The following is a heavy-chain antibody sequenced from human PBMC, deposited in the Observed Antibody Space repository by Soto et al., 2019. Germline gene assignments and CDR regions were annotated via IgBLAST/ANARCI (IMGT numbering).Heavy chain of an antibody. CDR1: GGTFSSYA. D-gene: IGHD6-19*01. CDR3: SSSSGWYEGWFDP. CDR2: IIPIFGTA. V-gene: IGHV1-69*06. J-gene: IGHJ5*02. Sequence: QVQLVQSGAEVKKPGSSVKVACKASGGTFSSYAISWVRQAPGQGLEWMGGIIPIFGTANYAQKFQGRVTITADKSTSAAYMELSSLRSEDTAVYYWSSSSGWYEGWFDPWGQGTLVTVSS.